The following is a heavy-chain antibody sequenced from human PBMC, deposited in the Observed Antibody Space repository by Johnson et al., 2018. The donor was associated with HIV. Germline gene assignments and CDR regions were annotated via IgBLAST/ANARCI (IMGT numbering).Heavy chain of an antibody. CDR1: GFTFSNYA. D-gene: IGHD6-19*01. CDR3: ARGGPYSSGWSGAGAFDI. J-gene: IGHJ3*02. V-gene: IGHV3-20*04. CDR2: INWNGGST. Sequence: VQLVESGGGVVQPGGSLRLSCAASGFTFSNYAMSWVRQAPGKGLEWVSGINWNGGSTGYADSVKGRFIISRDNAKNSLYLQMNTLRAEDTALYYCARGGPYSSGWSGAGAFDIWGQGTMVTVSS.